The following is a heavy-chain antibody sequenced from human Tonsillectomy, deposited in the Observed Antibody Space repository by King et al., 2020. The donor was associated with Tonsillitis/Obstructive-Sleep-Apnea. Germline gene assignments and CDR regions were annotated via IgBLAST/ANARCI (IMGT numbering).Heavy chain of an antibody. V-gene: IGHV3-30*04. J-gene: IGHJ4*02. CDR3: ARDSYYYDSSGHYTPLL. D-gene: IGHD3-22*01. CDR1: GFTFSSYA. Sequence: VQLVESGGGVVQPGRSLRLSCAASGFTFSSYAMHWVRQAPGKGLEWVAVISYDGSDKYYADSVKGRFTISRDNSKNTLYLQMNSLSAEDTAAYYCARDSYYYDSSGHYTPLLWGQGTLVTVSS. CDR2: ISYDGSDK.